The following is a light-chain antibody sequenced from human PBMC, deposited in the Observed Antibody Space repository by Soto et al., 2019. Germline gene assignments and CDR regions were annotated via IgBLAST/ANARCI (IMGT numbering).Light chain of an antibody. CDR3: QQYNNWPPRT. CDR2: DAS. V-gene: IGKV3-11*01. Sequence: EIVLTQSPVTLSLSPGERATLSCRASQTVSNQLAWYQQKPGQAPRLLIYDASRRVTGIPARFSGSGSGTDFTLTLSSLEPEDFAVYYCQQYNNWPPRTFGQGTKVDIK. CDR1: QTVSNQ. J-gene: IGKJ1*01.